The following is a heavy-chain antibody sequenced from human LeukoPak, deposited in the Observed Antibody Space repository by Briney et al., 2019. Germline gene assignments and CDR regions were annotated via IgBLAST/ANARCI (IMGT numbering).Heavy chain of an antibody. V-gene: IGHV1-18*01. D-gene: IGHD3-9*01. CDR1: GYTFTSYG. J-gene: IGHJ6*02. CDR2: ISAYNGNT. CDR3: AYTFRVLRYFDWPNSYGMDV. Sequence: ASVKVSCKASGYTFTSYGISWVRQAPGQGLEWMGWISAYNGNTNYAQKLQGRVTMTTDTSTSTAYMELRSLRSDDTAVYYCAYTFRVLRYFDWPNSYGMDVWGQGTTVTVSS.